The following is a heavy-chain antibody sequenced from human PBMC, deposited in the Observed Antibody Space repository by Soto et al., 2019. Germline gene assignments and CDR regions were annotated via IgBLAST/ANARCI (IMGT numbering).Heavy chain of an antibody. CDR1: GFTFSDYY. D-gene: IGHD3-9*01. Sequence: GGSLRLSCAASGFTFSDYYMSWIRQAPGKGLEWVSYISSSGSTIYYADSVKGRFTISRDNAKNSLYLQMNSLRAEDTAVYYCAIVSCDILTGYYKACYYYGMDVWGQGTTVTVSS. V-gene: IGHV3-11*01. J-gene: IGHJ6*02. CDR3: AIVSCDILTGYYKACYYYGMDV. CDR2: ISSSGSTI.